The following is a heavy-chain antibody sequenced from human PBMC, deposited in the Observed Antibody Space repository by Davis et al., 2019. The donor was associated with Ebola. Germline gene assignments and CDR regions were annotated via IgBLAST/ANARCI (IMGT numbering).Heavy chain of an antibody. V-gene: IGHV3-11*05. D-gene: IGHD4-11*01. Sequence: PGGSLRLSCAASGFTFSDYYMSWIRQAPGKGLEWVSYISSSSSYTNYADSVKGRFTISRDNSKNTLYLQMNSLRAEDTAVYYCAKGYSKGGDYYYYGMDVWGQGTTVTVSS. J-gene: IGHJ6*02. CDR2: ISSSSSYT. CDR1: GFTFSDYY. CDR3: AKGYSKGGDYYYYGMDV.